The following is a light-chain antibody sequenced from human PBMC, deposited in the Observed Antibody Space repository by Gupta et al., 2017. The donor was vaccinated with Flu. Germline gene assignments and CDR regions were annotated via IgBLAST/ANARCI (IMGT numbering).Light chain of an antibody. CDR2: AAS. J-gene: IGKJ5*01. CDR3: QQANRFPIT. Sequence: DIQLTQSPSSVSASVGDRVTITCRASQGISSWLAWYQQKPGKAPKLLIYAASSLQSGVPSRFRGRGSGKDFTITSSRLKHEDVATYYCQQANRFPITFGQGTRLEMK. CDR1: QGISSW. V-gene: IGKV1-12*01.